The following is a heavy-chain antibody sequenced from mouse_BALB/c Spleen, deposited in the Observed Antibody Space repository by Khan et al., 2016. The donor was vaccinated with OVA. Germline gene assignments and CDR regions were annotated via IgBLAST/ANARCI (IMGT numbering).Heavy chain of an antibody. CDR1: GYSFTTYY. J-gene: IGHJ3*01. CDR3: ARPGSTSWFAY. V-gene: IGHV1-31*01. D-gene: IGHD1-1*01. Sequence: EVQLQESGPELMKPGASVKISCKASGYSFTTYYIHWVKQSHGKTLEWIGYIDPFNGGSTYNQKFKGKATLTVDKSSSTAYMHLSSLTSEDSAVYYCARPGSTSWFAYWGQGTLVTVSA. CDR2: IDPFNGGS.